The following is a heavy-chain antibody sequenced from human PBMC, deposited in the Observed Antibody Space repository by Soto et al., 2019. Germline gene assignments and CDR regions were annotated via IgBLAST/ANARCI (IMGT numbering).Heavy chain of an antibody. D-gene: IGHD6-13*01. CDR3: AGDVAGKQGGMDV. J-gene: IGHJ6*02. CDR1: GGTFSSYA. Sequence: QVQLVQSGAEVKKPGSSVKVSCKASGGTFSSYAISWVRQAPGQGLGWMGGIIPIFDTANYAQKFQGRVTITADESTSTASVEMGSMRSEDTAVYYCAGDVAGKQGGMDVWGQGPTVTVSS. V-gene: IGHV1-69*01. CDR2: IIPIFDTA.